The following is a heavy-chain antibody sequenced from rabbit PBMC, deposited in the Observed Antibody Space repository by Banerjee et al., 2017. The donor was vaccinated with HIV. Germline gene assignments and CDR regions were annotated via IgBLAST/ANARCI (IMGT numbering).Heavy chain of an antibody. V-gene: IGHV1S45*01. CDR1: GFDFSSDYY. J-gene: IGHJ6*01. CDR3: ARDLASVVGWNFGL. Sequence: QEQLVESGGVLVHPEGSLTLTCKASGFDFSSDYYMSWVRQAPGKGLEWIGCINSSSRNVVYASWATGRFTISKTSSTTVTLQMTSLTAADTATYFCARDLASVVGWNFGLWSPGPLVTVS. CDR2: INSSSRNV. D-gene: IGHD1-1*01.